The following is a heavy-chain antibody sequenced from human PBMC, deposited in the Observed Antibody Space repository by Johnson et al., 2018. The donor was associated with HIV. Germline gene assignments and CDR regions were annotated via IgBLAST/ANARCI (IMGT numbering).Heavy chain of an antibody. CDR3: ARRDDIRNGGFDI. CDR1: GFTFSSYG. V-gene: IGHV3-64*01. D-gene: IGHD4-23*01. J-gene: IGHJ3*02. CDR2: ISSNGGSP. Sequence: VQLVESGGGVVQPGRSLRLSCAASGFTFSSYGMHWVRQAPGKGLEYVSAISSNGGSPYYANSVKGRFTISRDNYKNTLYLQLNSLSAEDKAVYYCARRDDIRNGGFDIGGQGTMVTVSS.